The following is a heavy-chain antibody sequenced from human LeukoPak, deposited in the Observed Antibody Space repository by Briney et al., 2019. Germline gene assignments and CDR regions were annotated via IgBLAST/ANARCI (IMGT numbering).Heavy chain of an antibody. CDR1: GFTFSSYS. Sequence: GGSLRLSCAASGFTFSSYSMNWVRQAPGKGLEWVSSISSSSSYIYYADSVKGRFTISRDNAKNSLYLQMNNLRAEDTAVYYCARDHEGGVDYWGQGTLVTVSS. CDR3: ARDHEGGVDY. J-gene: IGHJ4*02. V-gene: IGHV3-21*01. D-gene: IGHD1-26*01. CDR2: ISSSSSYI.